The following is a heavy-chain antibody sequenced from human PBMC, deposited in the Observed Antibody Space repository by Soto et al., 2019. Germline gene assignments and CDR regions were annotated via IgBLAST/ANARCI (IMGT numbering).Heavy chain of an antibody. CDR3: ARDREGYCGGGSCYRYYYYYMDV. CDR2: ISAYNDNT. CDR1: GYTFTSYG. V-gene: IGHV1-18*01. Sequence: QVQLVQSGAEVKKPGASVKVSCKASGYTFTSYGISWVRQAPGQGLEWMGWISAYNDNTNYAQNLQGRVTMTTDTSTSTAYMELRSPRSDDTAVYYCARDREGYCGGGSCYRYYYYYMDVWGKGTTVTVSS. J-gene: IGHJ6*03. D-gene: IGHD2-15*01.